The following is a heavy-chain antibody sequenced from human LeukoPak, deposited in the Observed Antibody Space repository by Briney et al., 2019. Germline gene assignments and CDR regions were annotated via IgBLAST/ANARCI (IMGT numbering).Heavy chain of an antibody. CDR1: GGSISSYY. CDR3: ARDRGYSYARGRDYYYMDV. J-gene: IGHJ6*03. V-gene: IGHV4-4*07. Sequence: PSETLSLTCTVSGGSISSYYWSWIRQPAGKGLEWIGRIYTSGSTNYNPSLKSRVTMSVDTSKYQFSLKLSSVTAADTAVYYCARDRGYSYARGRDYYYMDVWGKGTTVTVSS. D-gene: IGHD5-18*01. CDR2: IYTSGST.